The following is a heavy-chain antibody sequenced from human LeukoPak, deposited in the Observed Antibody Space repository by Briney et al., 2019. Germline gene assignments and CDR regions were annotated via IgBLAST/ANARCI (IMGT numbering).Heavy chain of an antibody. D-gene: IGHD3-9*01. CDR2: ISSSGSTI. V-gene: IGHV3-48*03. CDR3: ARLLRYFSGNWFDP. Sequence: PGGSLRLSCAASGFTFSSYEMNWVRQAPGKGLEWVSYISSSGSTIYYADSVKGRFTISRDNAKNSLYLQMNSLRAEDTAVYYCARLLRYFSGNWFDPWGQGTLVTVSS. J-gene: IGHJ5*02. CDR1: GFTFSSYE.